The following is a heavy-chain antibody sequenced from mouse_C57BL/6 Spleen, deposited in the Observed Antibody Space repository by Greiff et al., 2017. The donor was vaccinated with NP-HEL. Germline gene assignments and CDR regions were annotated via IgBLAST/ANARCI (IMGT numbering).Heavy chain of an antibody. CDR2: ISYDGSN. CDR3: ARDRGYDGFAY. V-gene: IGHV3-6*01. Sequence: EVKLMESGPGLVKPSQSLSLTCSVTGYSITSGYYWNWIRQFPGNKLEWMGYISYDGSNNYNPSLKNRISLTRDTSKNQFFLKLNSVTTEDTATYYCARDRGYDGFAYWGQGTLVTVSA. CDR1: GYSITSGYY. D-gene: IGHD3-1*01. J-gene: IGHJ3*01.